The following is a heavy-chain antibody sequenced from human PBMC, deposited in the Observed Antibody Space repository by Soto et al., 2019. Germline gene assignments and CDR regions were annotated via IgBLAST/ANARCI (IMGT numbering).Heavy chain of an antibody. V-gene: IGHV5-10-1*01. CDR1: GYSFTSHW. J-gene: IGHJ5*02. CDR3: ARRDCSSTSCQINWLDP. CDR2: LDPSDSYT. Sequence: GESLKISCKGFGYSFTSHWISWVRQMPGKGLEWMGTLDPSDSYTNYSPSFQGHVTISVDKSISTAYLQWSSLKASDTAIYYCARRDCSSTSCQINWLDPWGQGTQVTVSS. D-gene: IGHD2-2*01.